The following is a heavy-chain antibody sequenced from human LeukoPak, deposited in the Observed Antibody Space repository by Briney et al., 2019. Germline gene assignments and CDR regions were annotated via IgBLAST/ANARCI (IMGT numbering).Heavy chain of an antibody. Sequence: AGGSLRLSCAASGFTSSSYAMNWVRQAPGKGLEWVSAIGGSGGSTYYADSVKGRFTISRDNSKDTLSLQMNSLRAEDTAVYYCARIPYNWNEPTPVDAFDIWGQGTMVTVSS. V-gene: IGHV3-23*01. D-gene: IGHD1-1*01. J-gene: IGHJ3*02. CDR2: IGGSGGST. CDR3: ARIPYNWNEPTPVDAFDI. CDR1: GFTSSSYA.